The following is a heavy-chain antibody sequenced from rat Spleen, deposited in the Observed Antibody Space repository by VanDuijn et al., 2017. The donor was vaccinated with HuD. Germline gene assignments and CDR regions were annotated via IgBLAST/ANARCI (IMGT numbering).Heavy chain of an antibody. CDR1: GFSFSNYG. D-gene: IGHD1-6*01. CDR2: ITNSGGST. J-gene: IGHJ2*01. CDR3: TARIYYGLGY. Sequence: EVQLVESGGGLVQPGRSLKLSCAASGFSFSNYGMAWVRQTPTKGLEWVASITNSGGSTYYRDSVKGRFTISRDNAKSTLYLQMDSLRSEDTATYYCTARIYYGLGYWGQGVMITVSS. V-gene: IGHV5-27*01.